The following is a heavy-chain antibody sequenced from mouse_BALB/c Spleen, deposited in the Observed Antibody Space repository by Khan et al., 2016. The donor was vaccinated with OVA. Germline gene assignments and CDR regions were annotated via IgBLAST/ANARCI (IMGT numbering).Heavy chain of an antibody. Sequence: QIQLVQSGPELKKPGETVQISCKASGFTFTNYGMNWVKQAPGKGLKWMGWINTYTGEPTFADDFKGRFAFSLETSDSTAYLQMNSLKNEDTATYFCARVGYNGTMDCWGQGTSVTVSS. CDR3: ARVGYNGTMDC. J-gene: IGHJ4*01. CDR1: GFTFTNYG. CDR2: INTYTGEP. D-gene: IGHD2-14*01. V-gene: IGHV9-3-1*01.